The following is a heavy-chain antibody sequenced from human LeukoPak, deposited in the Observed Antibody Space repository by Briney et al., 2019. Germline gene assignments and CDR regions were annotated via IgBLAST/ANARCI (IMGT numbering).Heavy chain of an antibody. CDR2: INPLSGGT. CDR3: AREGIKIFGGWAPFDP. CDR1: GYTFTDNY. Sequence: ASVKVSCKSSGYTFTDNYIHWVRQAPRQGLEWMGSINPLSGGTMYAQKFPCRVTMTRDTSLSTAYIELSGLKSDDTAIYYCAREGIKIFGGWAPFDPWGQGTLVTVS. V-gene: IGHV1-2*02. D-gene: IGHD3-3*01. J-gene: IGHJ5*02.